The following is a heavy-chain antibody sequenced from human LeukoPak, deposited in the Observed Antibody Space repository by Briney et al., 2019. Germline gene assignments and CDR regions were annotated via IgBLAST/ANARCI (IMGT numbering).Heavy chain of an antibody. D-gene: IGHD3-22*01. V-gene: IGHV3-30*18. CDR3: AKSGIVVVAPGAFVDI. J-gene: IGHJ3*02. CDR1: GFTFSSYG. Sequence: GGTLRLSCAASGFTFSSYGMHWVRQAPGKGLEWVAVISYDGSNKYYADSVKGRFTISRDNSKNTLYLQMNSLRAEDTAVYYCAKSGIVVVAPGAFVDIWGQGTMVTVSS. CDR2: ISYDGSNK.